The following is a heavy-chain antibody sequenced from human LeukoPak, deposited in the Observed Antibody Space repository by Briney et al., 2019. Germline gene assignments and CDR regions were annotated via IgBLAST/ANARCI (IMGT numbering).Heavy chain of an antibody. CDR2: IYYSGST. Sequence: SETLSLTCTVSGGSISSYYWSWIRQPPGKGLEWIGYIYYSGSTNYNPSLKSRVTISVDTSKNQFSLKLSSVAAADTAVYYCARAGYSSGWYWFDPWGQGTLVTVSS. D-gene: IGHD6-19*01. CDR1: GGSISSYY. V-gene: IGHV4-59*01. CDR3: ARAGYSSGWYWFDP. J-gene: IGHJ5*02.